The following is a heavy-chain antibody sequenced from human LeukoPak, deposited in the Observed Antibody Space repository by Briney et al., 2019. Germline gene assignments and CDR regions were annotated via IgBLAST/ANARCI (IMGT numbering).Heavy chain of an antibody. D-gene: IGHD3-22*01. CDR3: ARCDSSGYGAFDI. CDR1: GGSISSYY. Sequence: SETLSLTCTVSGGSISSYYWSWIRQPPGKGLEWIGYIYYSGSTNYNPSLKSRVTISVDTSKNQFSLKLSSVTAADTAVYYCARCDSSGYGAFDIWGQGTMVTVSS. J-gene: IGHJ3*02. V-gene: IGHV4-59*01. CDR2: IYYSGST.